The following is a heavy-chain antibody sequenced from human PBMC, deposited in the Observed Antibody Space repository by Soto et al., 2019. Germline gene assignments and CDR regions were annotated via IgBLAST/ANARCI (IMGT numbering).Heavy chain of an antibody. CDR3: ARGLIVGATDFDY. V-gene: IGHV1-46*01. CDR2: INPSGSGT. J-gene: IGHJ4*02. D-gene: IGHD1-26*01. Sequence: ASVKVSCKASGYTFTRYYMHWVRQAPGQGLEWMGIINPSGSGTSYAQKFQGRVTMTRDTSTSTVYMELSSLRSEDTAVYYCARGLIVGATDFDYWAQGTLATVSS. CDR1: GYTFTRYY.